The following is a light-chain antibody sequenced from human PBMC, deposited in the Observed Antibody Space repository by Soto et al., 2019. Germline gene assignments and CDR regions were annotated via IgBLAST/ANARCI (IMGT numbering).Light chain of an antibody. J-gene: IGKJ1*01. V-gene: IGKV1-39*01. CDR1: QSIGGF. Sequence: DIQMTQSPSSLSVSVGDRVTMTCRAIQSIGGFLNWYQHKLGKAPKLLIYAASSLQSGVPSRFSVSGSGTDSALTISSLRPEDFAFDDCHRRGYPTPWTFGQGTKVDIK. CDR3: HRRGYPTPWT. CDR2: AAS.